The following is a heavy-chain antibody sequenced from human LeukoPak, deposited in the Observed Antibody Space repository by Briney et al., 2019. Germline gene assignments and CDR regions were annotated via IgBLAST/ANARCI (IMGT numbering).Heavy chain of an antibody. CDR1: GFTFDDYA. D-gene: IGHD3-22*01. CDR2: ISWNSGSI. V-gene: IGHV3-9*03. CDR3: AKSRRYYYDSSGYPRGAFDI. Sequence: GGSLRLSCAASGFTFDDYAMHWVRQAPGKGLEWVSGISWNSGSIGYADSVKGRFTISRDNAKNSLYLQMNSLRAEDMALYYCAKSRRYYYDSSGYPRGAFDIWGQGTMVTVSS. J-gene: IGHJ3*02.